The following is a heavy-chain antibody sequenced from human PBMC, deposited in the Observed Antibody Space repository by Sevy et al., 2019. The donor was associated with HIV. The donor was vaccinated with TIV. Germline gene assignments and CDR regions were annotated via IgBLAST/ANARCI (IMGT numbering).Heavy chain of an antibody. CDR3: ARGAYYDSSGYYYRFDY. CDR2: IIPIFATA. Sequence: ASVKVSCKASGGTFSSYAISWVRQAPGQGLEWMGGIIPIFATANYAQKFQGRVTITADKSTSTAYMELSSLRSEDTAVYYCARGAYYDSSGYYYRFDYWGQGTLVTVSS. V-gene: IGHV1-69*06. CDR1: GGTFSSYA. J-gene: IGHJ4*02. D-gene: IGHD3-22*01.